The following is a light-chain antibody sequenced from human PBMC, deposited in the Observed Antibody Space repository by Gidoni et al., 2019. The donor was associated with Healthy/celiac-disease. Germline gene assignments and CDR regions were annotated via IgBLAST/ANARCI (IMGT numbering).Light chain of an antibody. CDR2: EGS. Sequence: QSALTQPASVSGSPGQSITISCTGTSSDGGSYNLVSWYQQHPGKAPKLMIYEGSKRPSGVSNRFSGSKSGNTASLTISGLQAEDEADYYCCSYAGSYVVFGGGTKLTVL. J-gene: IGLJ2*01. CDR1: SSDGGSYNL. V-gene: IGLV2-23*01. CDR3: CSYAGSYVV.